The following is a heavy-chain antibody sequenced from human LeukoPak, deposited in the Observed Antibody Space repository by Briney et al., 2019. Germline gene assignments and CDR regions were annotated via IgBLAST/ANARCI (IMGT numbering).Heavy chain of an antibody. CDR2: ISAYNGNT. CDR1: GYTVTSYG. Sequence: GASVKVSCKASGYTVTSYGISWVRQAPGQGLEWMGWISAYNGNTNYAQKLQGRVTMTTDTSTSTAYMELRSLRSDDTAVYYCARDQWLARGGNEFDYWGQGTLVTVSS. CDR3: ARDQWLARGGNEFDY. J-gene: IGHJ4*02. V-gene: IGHV1-18*01. D-gene: IGHD6-19*01.